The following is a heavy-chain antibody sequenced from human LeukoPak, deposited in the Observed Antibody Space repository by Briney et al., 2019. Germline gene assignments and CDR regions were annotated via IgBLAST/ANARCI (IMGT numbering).Heavy chain of an antibody. J-gene: IGHJ5*02. V-gene: IGHV4-61*02. Sequence: SETLSLTCTVSGGSIISGSYYWRWIRQPAGKGLEWIGRISSSGNTNYNPSLKSRVTISIDTSKNQFSLKLSSVTAADTAVYYCARSPSAGWFDPWGQGTLATVSS. CDR2: ISSSGNT. CDR1: GGSIISGSYY. CDR3: ARSPSAGWFDP.